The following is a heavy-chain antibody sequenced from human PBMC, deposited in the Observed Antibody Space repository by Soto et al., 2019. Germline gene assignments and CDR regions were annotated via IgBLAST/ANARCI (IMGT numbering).Heavy chain of an antibody. CDR3: GRLQYGALPVGLGRQAYYYYMDV. V-gene: IGHV3-23*01. J-gene: IGHJ6*03. CDR1: GFTSSSYA. D-gene: IGHD4-4*01. Sequence: GGSLRLSCAASGFTSSSYAMSWVRQAPGKGLEWVSAITGSGGSRYYADSVKGRFTISRDNSKNTLFLQMNSLRADDTAVYYCGRLQYGALPVGLGRQAYYYYMDVWGKGTTVTVSS. CDR2: ITGSGGSR.